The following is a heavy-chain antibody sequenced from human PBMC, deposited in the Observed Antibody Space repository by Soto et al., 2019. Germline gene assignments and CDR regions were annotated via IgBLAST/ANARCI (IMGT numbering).Heavy chain of an antibody. CDR3: ARGMIPRDFSGMDV. Sequence: QVQLQESGPGLVKASQTLSLTCTVSGGSVSRGNYYWSWIRQHPGKVLEWIGNISYSGSTYHNPSLKSRVTISVDTSKNQFSLKLSSVTAADTAVYYCARGMIPRDFSGMDVWGQGTTVTVSS. V-gene: IGHV4-31*03. CDR1: GGSVSRGNYY. D-gene: IGHD3-22*01. J-gene: IGHJ6*02. CDR2: ISYSGST.